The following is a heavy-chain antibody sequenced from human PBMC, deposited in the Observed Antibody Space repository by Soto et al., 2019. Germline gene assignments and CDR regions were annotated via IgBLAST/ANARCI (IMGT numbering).Heavy chain of an antibody. J-gene: IGHJ4*02. V-gene: IGHV4-59*01. Sequence: QVQLQESGPGLVKPSETLSLTCTVSGGSISSYYWSWIRQPPGKGLEWIGYIYYSGSTNYNPSLKSRVTISVDTSKNQFSLKLSSVTAADTAVYYCAGSAAVAGTIGPFDYWGQGTLVTVSS. CDR3: AGSAAVAGTIGPFDY. D-gene: IGHD6-19*01. CDR2: IYYSGST. CDR1: GGSISSYY.